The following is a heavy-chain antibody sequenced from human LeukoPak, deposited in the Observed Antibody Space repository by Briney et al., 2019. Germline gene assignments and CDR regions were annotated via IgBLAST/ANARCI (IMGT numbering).Heavy chain of an antibody. Sequence: GGSLRLSCAASGFTFSSYAMHWVRQAPGKGLEYVSAISRSGGTTYYANSVKGRFTISRDNSKNTLFLQMGSLRAEDMAVYYCARVGDIDAFDIWGQGTMVTVSS. CDR3: ARVGDIDAFDI. CDR1: GFTFSSYA. D-gene: IGHD4-17*01. V-gene: IGHV3-64*01. CDR2: ISRSGGTT. J-gene: IGHJ3*02.